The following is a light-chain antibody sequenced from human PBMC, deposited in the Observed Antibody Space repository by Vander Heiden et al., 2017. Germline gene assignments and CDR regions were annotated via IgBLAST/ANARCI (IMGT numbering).Light chain of an antibody. CDR3: QQYNSYPGT. V-gene: IGKV1-5*03. J-gene: IGKJ1*01. CDR1: QSISSW. Sequence: DIQMTQSPSTLSASVGDSITITCPASQSISSWLAWYQQKPGKAPKLLIYKASSLESGVPSRFSGSGSGTEFTLTISSLQPDDFATYYCQQYNSYPGTFGQGTKVEIK. CDR2: KAS.